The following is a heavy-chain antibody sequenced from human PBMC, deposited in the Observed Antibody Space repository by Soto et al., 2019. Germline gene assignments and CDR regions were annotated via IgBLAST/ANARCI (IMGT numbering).Heavy chain of an antibody. CDR2: INPSGGST. CDR1: GYTFTGYY. V-gene: IGHV1-46*01. CDR3: ARSGWNYGSGIDYYYYGMDV. J-gene: IGHJ6*02. Sequence: ASVKVSCKASGYTFTGYYMHWVRQAPGQGLEWMGRINPSGGSTSYAQKFQGRVTMTRDTSTSTVYMELSSLRSEDTAVYYCARSGWNYGSGIDYYYYGMDVWGQGTTVTVS. D-gene: IGHD3-10*01.